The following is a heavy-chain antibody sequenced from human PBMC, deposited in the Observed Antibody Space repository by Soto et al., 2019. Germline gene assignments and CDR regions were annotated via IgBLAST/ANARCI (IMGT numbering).Heavy chain of an antibody. CDR1: GYTFTSYA. V-gene: IGHV1-3*01. D-gene: IGHD1-26*01. CDR3: ARSVIVGATYYFDY. Sequence: GASVKVSCKASGYTFTSYAMHWVRQAPGQRLEWMGWINAGNGNTKYSQKFQGRVTITRDTSASTAYMELSSLRSEDTAVYYCARSVIVGATYYFDYWRQGTLVTVS. CDR2: INAGNGNT. J-gene: IGHJ4*02.